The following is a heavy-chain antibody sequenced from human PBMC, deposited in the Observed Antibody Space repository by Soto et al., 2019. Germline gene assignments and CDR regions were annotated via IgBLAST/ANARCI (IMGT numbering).Heavy chain of an antibody. CDR3: ASWGADIRFGGDAFDI. CDR1: GFTFSSYA. CDR2: ISGSGGST. D-gene: IGHD2-2*02. J-gene: IGHJ3*02. V-gene: IGHV3-23*01. Sequence: EVQLLESGGGLVQPGGSLRLSCAASGFTFSSYAMSWVRQAPGKGLEWVSAISGSGGSTYYADSVKGRFTISRDNSKNTLYLQMNSLRAEDTAVYYCASWGADIRFGGDAFDIWGQGTMVTVSS.